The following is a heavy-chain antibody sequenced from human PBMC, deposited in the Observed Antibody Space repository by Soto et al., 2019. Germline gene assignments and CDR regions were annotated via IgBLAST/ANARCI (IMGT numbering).Heavy chain of an antibody. CDR2: INPNRGGT. CDR3: ARDHSSGYYYVKGGYYYGMDV. V-gene: IGHV1-2*02. CDR1: GYTFTGYY. Sequence: ASVKVSCKASGYTFTGYYMHWVRQAPGQGLEWMGWINPNRGGTNYAQKFQGRVTMTRDTSISTAYMELSRLRSDDTAVYYCARDHSSGYYYVKGGYYYGMDVWGQGTTVTVSS. J-gene: IGHJ6*02. D-gene: IGHD3-22*01.